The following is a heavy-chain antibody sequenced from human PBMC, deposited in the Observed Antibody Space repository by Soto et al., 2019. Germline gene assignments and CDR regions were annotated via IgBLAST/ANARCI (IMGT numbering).Heavy chain of an antibody. CDR3: ARGDSTDCSNGVCSFFYNHDMDV. CDR2: INPKSGGT. V-gene: IGHV1-2*04. J-gene: IGHJ6*02. CDR1: GYSFTDYH. Sequence: ASVKVSCQASGYSFTDYHIHWVRQAPGQGLEWLGRINPKSGGTSTAQKFQGWVTMTTDTSISTASMELTRLTSDDTAIYYCARGDSTDCSNGVCSFFYNHDMDVWGQGTTVTVSS. D-gene: IGHD2-8*01.